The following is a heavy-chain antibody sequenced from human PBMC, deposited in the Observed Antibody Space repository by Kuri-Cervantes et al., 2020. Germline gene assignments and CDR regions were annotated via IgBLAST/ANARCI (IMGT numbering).Heavy chain of an antibody. CDR3: ARDYIGKRRSARNAFDI. V-gene: IGHV1-18*01. CDR1: GYTFTSYG. CDR2: ISAYNGNT. D-gene: IGHD1-1*01. J-gene: IGHJ3*02. Sequence: ASVKVSCKASGYTFTSYGISWVRQAPGQGLEWMGWISAYNGNTNYAQKLQGRVSMTRDTSTSTVYMELSSLTSDDTAVYYCARDYIGKRRSARNAFDIWGQGTMVTVSS.